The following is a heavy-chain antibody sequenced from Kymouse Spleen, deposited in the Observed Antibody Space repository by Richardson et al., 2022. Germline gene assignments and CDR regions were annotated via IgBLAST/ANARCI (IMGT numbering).Heavy chain of an antibody. CDR3: AKGGFIVATITGFDY. CDR1: GFTFSSYG. Sequence: QVQLVESGGGVVQPGRSLRLSCAASGFTFSSYGMHWVRQAPGKGLEWVAVISYDGSNKYYADSVKGRFTISRDNSKNTLYLQMNSLRAEDTAVYYCAKGGFIVATITGFDYWGQGTLVTVSS. D-gene: IGHD5-12*01. V-gene: IGHV3-30*18. CDR2: ISYDGSNK. J-gene: IGHJ4*02.